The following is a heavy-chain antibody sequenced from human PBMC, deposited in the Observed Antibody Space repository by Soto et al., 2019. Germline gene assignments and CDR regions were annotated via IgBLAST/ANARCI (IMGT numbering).Heavy chain of an antibody. CDR1: GFTFSSYS. J-gene: IGHJ4*02. CDR3: ARGFLYGSGSYKEPGY. CDR2: ISSSSYI. Sequence: GGSLRLSCAASGFTFSSYSMNWVRQAPGKGLEWVSSISSSSYIYYADSVKGRFTISRDNAKNSLYLQMNSLRAEDTAVYYCARGFLYGSGSYKEPGYWGQGTLVTVSS. V-gene: IGHV3-21*01. D-gene: IGHD3-10*01.